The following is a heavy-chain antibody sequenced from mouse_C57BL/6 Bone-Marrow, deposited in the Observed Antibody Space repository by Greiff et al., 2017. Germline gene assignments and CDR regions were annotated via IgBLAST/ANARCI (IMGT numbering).Heavy chain of an antibody. CDR1: GFTFSDYY. CDR3: ARCGKGWYFDV. D-gene: IGHD1-1*02. J-gene: IGHJ1*03. CDR2: INYDGSST. Sequence: DVHLVESEGGLVQPGSSMKLSCTASGFTFSDYYMAWVRQVPEKGLEWVANINYDGSSTYYLDSLKSRFIISRDNAKNILYLQMSSLKSEDTATYYCARCGKGWYFDVWGTGTTVTVSS. V-gene: IGHV5-16*01.